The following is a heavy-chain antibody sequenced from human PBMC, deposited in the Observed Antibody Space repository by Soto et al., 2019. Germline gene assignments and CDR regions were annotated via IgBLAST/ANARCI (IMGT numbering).Heavy chain of an antibody. D-gene: IGHD2-8*01. J-gene: IGHJ6*03. CDR2: IYYSGST. CDR3: ARQSTHRCTNGVCPYYYYYYMDV. V-gene: IGHV4-59*01. Sequence: PSETLSLTCTVSGGSISSYYWSWIRQPPGKGLEWIGYIYYSGSTNYNPSLKSRVTISVDTSKNQFSLKLSSVTAADTAVYYCARQSTHRCTNGVCPYYYYYYMDVWGKGTTVTVSS. CDR1: GGSISSYY.